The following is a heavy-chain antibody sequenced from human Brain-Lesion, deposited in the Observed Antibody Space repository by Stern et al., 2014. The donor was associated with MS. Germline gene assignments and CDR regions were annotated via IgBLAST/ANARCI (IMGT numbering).Heavy chain of an antibody. CDR2: INPNTGGP. CDR1: EYIFTGYY. CDR3: ARDQRGITIFGVVTDYYYLGMDV. J-gene: IGHJ6*02. D-gene: IGHD3-3*01. V-gene: IGHV1-2*02. Sequence: VQLVESGAEVKKPGASVKVSCKTSEYIFTGYYIHWVRQAPGQGLEWMAWINPNTGGPTYAQKFQGRVTMSRDTSISTAYVELSSLTSDDTAVYYCARDQRGITIFGVVTDYYYLGMDVWGQGTTVTVSS.